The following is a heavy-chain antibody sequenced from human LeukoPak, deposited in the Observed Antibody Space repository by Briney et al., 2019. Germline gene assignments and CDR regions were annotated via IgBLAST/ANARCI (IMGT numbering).Heavy chain of an antibody. J-gene: IGHJ4*02. CDR3: ARYWEDNIRSFDY. V-gene: IGHV4-59*08. D-gene: IGHD1-26*01. CDR1: GGSISNYY. Sequence: SETLSLTCTVSGGSISNYYWSWIRQVPGKGLEWIGYIHYSGSTKYNPSLMGRVTVSQDTSKNQFSLKLTSMTAADTAFYYCARYWEDNIRSFDYWGQGTLVTVSS. CDR2: IHYSGST.